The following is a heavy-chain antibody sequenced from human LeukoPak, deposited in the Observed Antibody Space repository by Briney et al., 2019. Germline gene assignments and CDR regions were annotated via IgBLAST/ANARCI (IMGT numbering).Heavy chain of an antibody. J-gene: IGHJ5*02. CDR1: GGSFSGYY. CDR3: ARGVHYYDSSGTNWFDP. V-gene: IGHV4-34*01. Sequence: SETLSLTCAVYGGSFSGYYWSWIRQPPGKGLEWIGEINHSGGTNYNPSLKSRVTISADTSKNQFSLKLSSVTAADTAVYYCARGVHYYDSSGTNWFDPWGQGTLVTVSS. D-gene: IGHD3-22*01. CDR2: INHSGGT.